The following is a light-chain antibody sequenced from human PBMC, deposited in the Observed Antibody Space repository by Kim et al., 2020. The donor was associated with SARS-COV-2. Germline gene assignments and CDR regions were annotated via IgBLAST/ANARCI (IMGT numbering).Light chain of an antibody. CDR2: EDN. CDR1: SGSIASNY. CDR3: KSYDSSNAV. Sequence: NFMLTQPHSVSESPGKTVTISCTRSSGSIASNYVQWYQQRPGSAPTTVIYEDNQRPSGVPDRFSGSIDSSSNSASFTTSGLKTEDEADSYCKSYDSSNAVFAGGPQLIAL. J-gene: IGLJ7*02. V-gene: IGLV6-57*04.